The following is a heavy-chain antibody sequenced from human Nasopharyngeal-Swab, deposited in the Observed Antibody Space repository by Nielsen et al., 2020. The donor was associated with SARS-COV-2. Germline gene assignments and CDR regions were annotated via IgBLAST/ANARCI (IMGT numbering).Heavy chain of an antibody. Sequence: SETLSLTCSVTSDSIDRSSFYWAWIRKHPGKGLEWIGSIFYNGNTYYNPSLKRRVTISVDTSKNEFSVKLSSATAADTAVYYCARRQSSGWYGSFDYWGQGRLVTVSS. D-gene: IGHD6-19*01. J-gene: IGHJ4*02. CDR2: IFYNGNT. V-gene: IGHV4-39*01. CDR1: SDSIDRSSFY. CDR3: ARRQSSGWYGSFDY.